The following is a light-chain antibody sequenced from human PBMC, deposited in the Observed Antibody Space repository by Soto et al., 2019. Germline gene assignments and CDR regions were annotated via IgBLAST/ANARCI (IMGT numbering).Light chain of an antibody. Sequence: QSALTQPASVSGSPGQSITISCSGTSSDGGSYDHVAWYQQFPGKTPKLMIYEVSNRPSGVSSRFSGSKSGNTASLTISGLQAEDEADYYCISYTGSSTTYVFGSGNRVTVL. CDR2: EVS. J-gene: IGLJ1*01. V-gene: IGLV2-14*01. CDR3: ISYTGSSTTYV. CDR1: SSDGGSYDH.